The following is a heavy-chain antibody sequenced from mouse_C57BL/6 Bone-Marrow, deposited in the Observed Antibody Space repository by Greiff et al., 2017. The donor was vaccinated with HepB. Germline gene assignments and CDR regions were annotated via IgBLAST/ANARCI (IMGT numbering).Heavy chain of an antibody. D-gene: IGHD1-1*01. J-gene: IGHJ3*01. CDR3: ARWGTTGGFAY. CDR1: GYTFTSYW. V-gene: IGHV1-64*01. Sequence: VQLQQPGAELVKPGASVKLSCKASGYTFTSYWMHWVKQRPGQGLEWIGMIHPNSGSTNYNEKFKSKATLTVDKSSSTAYMQLSSRTSEDCAVYYCARWGTTGGFAYWGQGTLVTVSA. CDR2: IHPNSGST.